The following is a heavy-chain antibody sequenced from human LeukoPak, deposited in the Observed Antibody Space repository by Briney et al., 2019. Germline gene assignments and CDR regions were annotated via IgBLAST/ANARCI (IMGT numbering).Heavy chain of an antibody. CDR1: GFTFSSYA. D-gene: IGHD3-10*01. CDR3: ARDSYQDYYGRFDP. J-gene: IGHJ5*02. Sequence: PGGSLRLSCAASGFTFSSYAMSWVRQAPGKGLKWVAVISYDGSNKYYADSVKGRFTISRDNSENTLYLQMNGLTAEDTAMYYCARDSYQDYYGRFDPWGQGTLVIVSS. V-gene: IGHV3-30-3*01. CDR2: ISYDGSNK.